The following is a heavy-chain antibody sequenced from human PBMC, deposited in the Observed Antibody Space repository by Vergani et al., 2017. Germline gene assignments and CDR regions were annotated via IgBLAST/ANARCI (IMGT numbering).Heavy chain of an antibody. D-gene: IGHD5-18*01. CDR1: GGSFSGYY. J-gene: IGHJ4*01. V-gene: IGHV4-34*01. CDR2: INHSGST. CDR3: ARNQVDTAMANLFDC. Sequence: QVQLQQWGAGLLKPSETLSLTCAVYGGSFSGYYWSWIRQPPGKGLEWIGEINHSGSTNYNPSLKSRVTISVDTSKNQFPLKLSSVTAADTAVYYCARNQVDTAMANLFDCWGQGTLVTVSS.